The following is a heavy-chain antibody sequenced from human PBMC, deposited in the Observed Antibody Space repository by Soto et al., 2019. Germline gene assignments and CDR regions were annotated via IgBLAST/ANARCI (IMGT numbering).Heavy chain of an antibody. D-gene: IGHD3-10*01. V-gene: IGHV4-59*01. J-gene: IGHJ4*02. CDR3: ARAPYGSGTKPYYFDY. CDR2: IYNSGST. CDR1: GGSISSYY. Sequence: SETLSLTCTVSGGSISSYYWSWIRQPPGKGLEWIGFIYNSGSTNYNPSLKSRVTISMDTSRNQFSLILSSVTAADTAVYYCARAPYGSGTKPYYFDYWGQGTLVTVS.